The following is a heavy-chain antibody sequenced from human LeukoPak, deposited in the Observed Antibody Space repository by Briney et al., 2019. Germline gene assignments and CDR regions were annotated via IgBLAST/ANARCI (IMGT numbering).Heavy chain of an antibody. CDR1: GYSFTSYW. Sequence: PGESLKISCKGSGYSFTSYWIGWVRQMPGKGLEWMGIIYPGDSDTRYSPSFQGQITISADKSISTAYLQWSSLKASDTAMYYCARSGAVAGMFGRGSYYYYGMDVWGQGTTVTVSS. CDR3: ARSGAVAGMFGRGSYYYYGMDV. J-gene: IGHJ6*02. CDR2: IYPGDSDT. V-gene: IGHV5-51*01. D-gene: IGHD6-19*01.